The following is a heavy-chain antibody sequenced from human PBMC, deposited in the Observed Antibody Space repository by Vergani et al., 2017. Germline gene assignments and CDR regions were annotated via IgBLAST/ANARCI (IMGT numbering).Heavy chain of an antibody. D-gene: IGHD3-22*01. CDR3: ATEYDSSKVAFDI. V-gene: IGHV3-64*07. CDR2: ISSNGGST. Sequence: EVQLVESGGGLVQPGGSLRLSCAASGFTFSSYAMHWVRQAPGKGLEYVSAISSNGGSTYYADSVKGRFTISRDNAKNTLYLQMGSLRADDMAVYYCATEYDSSKVAFDIWGQGTMVTVSS. J-gene: IGHJ3*02. CDR1: GFTFSSYA.